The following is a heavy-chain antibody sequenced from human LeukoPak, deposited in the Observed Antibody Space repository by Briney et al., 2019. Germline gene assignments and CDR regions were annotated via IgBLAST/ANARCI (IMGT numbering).Heavy chain of an antibody. CDR1: GFTVSGNY. D-gene: IGHD2-15*01. V-gene: IGHV3-66*02. CDR2: IYSGGST. Sequence: GGSLRLSCAASGFTVSGNYMSWVRQAPGKGLEWVSVIYSGGSTYYTDSVKGRFTISRDNSKNTLYLQMNSLRAEDTAVYYCAKEAIVVVEDNWFDPWGQGTLVTVSS. J-gene: IGHJ5*02. CDR3: AKEAIVVVEDNWFDP.